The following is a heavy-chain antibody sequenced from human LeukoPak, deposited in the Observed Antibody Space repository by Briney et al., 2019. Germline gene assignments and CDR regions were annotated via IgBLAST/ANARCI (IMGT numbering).Heavy chain of an antibody. CDR1: GYTFTNFY. V-gene: IGHV1-2*02. J-gene: IGHJ4*02. D-gene: IGHD2-8*02. Sequence: ASVTVSCKASGYTFTNFYIHWVRQAPGQGIEWMGTINPKSGGTNYAQKFQGRVTINRDTSISTAYMDLSSLTFDDTAIYYCTRVQKVVYYFDYWGQGTLVTVSS. CDR3: TRVQKVVYYFDY. CDR2: INPKSGGT.